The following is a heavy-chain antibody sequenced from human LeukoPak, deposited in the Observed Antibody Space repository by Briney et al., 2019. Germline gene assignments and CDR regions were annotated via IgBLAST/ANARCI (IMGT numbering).Heavy chain of an antibody. CDR2: ISGTGGTT. J-gene: IGHJ4*02. V-gene: IGHV3-23*01. Sequence: GGSLRLSCAASGFTFSNYAMSWVRQAPGKGLEWVSGISGTGGTTYYVDSVKGRFTISRDNSKNTLYVQVNSLGTEDTAAYYCAKGSYYDSSGSFYFDYWGQGTLVTVSS. D-gene: IGHD3-22*01. CDR3: AKGSYYDSSGSFYFDY. CDR1: GFTFSNYA.